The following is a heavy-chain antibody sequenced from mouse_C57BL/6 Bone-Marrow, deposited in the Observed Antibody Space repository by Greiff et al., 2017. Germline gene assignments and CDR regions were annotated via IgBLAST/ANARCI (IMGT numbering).Heavy chain of an antibody. Sequence: QVQLKESGAELVKPGASVKMSCKASGYTFTTYPIEWMKQNHGKSLEWIGNFHPYKDDTKYKEKFKGKATLTVEKSSSTVYLELSRLTSDASAVYYCARGDYDVAGFAYWGRGNLVTVSA. CDR2: FHPYKDDT. CDR1: GYTFTTYP. D-gene: IGHD2-4*01. J-gene: IGHJ3*01. V-gene: IGHV1-47*01. CDR3: ARGDYDVAGFAY.